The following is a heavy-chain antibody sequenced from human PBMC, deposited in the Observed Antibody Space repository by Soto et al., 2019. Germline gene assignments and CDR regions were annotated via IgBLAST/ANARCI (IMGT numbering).Heavy chain of an antibody. J-gene: IGHJ1*01. CDR3: VRDEVGSSGGYFRH. CDR2: ISPRNGRT. CDR1: GCTFSSYT. Sequence: ASVKVSCKPSGCTFSSYTISWVRQAPGQGLEWMGWISPRNGRTNYAEKFQGRATLTTDTSTTTAYMELRSLRSDDTAVYYCVRDEVGSSGGYFRHWGEGTLVTVSS. D-gene: IGHD1-26*01. V-gene: IGHV1-18*01.